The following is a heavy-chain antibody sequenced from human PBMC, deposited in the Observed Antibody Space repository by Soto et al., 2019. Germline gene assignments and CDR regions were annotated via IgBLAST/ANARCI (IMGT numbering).Heavy chain of an antibody. V-gene: IGHV3-23*01. CDR2: ISGSGSST. Sequence: EVQLLESGGGLVQPGGSLRLSCAASGFTFSSYVMSWVRQTPGKGLEWVSGISGSGSSTYYADSVEGRFTISRDNSKNTLYLQMNSLRAEDTAVYYCAEDGGIQLWPEHFDYWGQGTLVTVSS. D-gene: IGHD5-18*01. CDR1: GFTFSSYV. J-gene: IGHJ4*02. CDR3: AEDGGIQLWPEHFDY.